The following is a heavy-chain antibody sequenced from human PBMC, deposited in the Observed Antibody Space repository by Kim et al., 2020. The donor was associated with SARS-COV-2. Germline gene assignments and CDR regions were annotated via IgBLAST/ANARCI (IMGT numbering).Heavy chain of an antibody. CDR1: GGSISSGSYY. Sequence: SETLSLTCTVSGGSISSGSYYWSWIRQPAGKGLEWIGRIYTSGSTNYNPSLKSRVTISVYTSKNQFSLKLSSVTAADSAVYYCARGTGSYYTPQLDYWGQGTLVTVSS. J-gene: IGHJ4*02. D-gene: IGHD1-26*01. V-gene: IGHV4-61*02. CDR2: IYTSGST. CDR3: ARGTGSYYTPQLDY.